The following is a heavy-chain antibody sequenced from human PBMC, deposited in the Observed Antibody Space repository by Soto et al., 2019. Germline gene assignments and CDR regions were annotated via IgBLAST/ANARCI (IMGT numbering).Heavy chain of an antibody. CDR2: IYYSGST. J-gene: IGHJ6*03. D-gene: IGHD2-2*01. Sequence: SETLSLTCTVSGGSISSYYWSWIRQPPGKGLEWIGYIYYSGSTNYNPSLKSRVTISVDTSKNQFSLKLSSVTAADTAVYYCARSIEYCSSTSCYLLDSDYSQSLDLGGKRTTISVS. CDR3: ARSIEYCSSTSCYLLDSDYSQSLDL. CDR1: GGSISSYY. V-gene: IGHV4-59*08.